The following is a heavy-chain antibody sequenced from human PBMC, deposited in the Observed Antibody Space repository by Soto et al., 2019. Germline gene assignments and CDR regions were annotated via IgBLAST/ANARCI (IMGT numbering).Heavy chain of an antibody. CDR3: AGGYSSSWPLLEFDY. Sequence: QVQLQESGPGLVKPSETLSLTCTVSGGSISSYYWSWIRQPPGKGLEWIGYIYYSGSTNYNPSLKSRVTISVDTSKNQFSLKLSSVTAADTAVYYCAGGYSSSWPLLEFDYWGQGTLVTVSS. J-gene: IGHJ4*02. V-gene: IGHV4-59*01. CDR2: IYYSGST. D-gene: IGHD6-13*01. CDR1: GGSISSYY.